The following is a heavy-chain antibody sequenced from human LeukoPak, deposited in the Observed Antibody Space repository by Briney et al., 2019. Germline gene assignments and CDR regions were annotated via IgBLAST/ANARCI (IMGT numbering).Heavy chain of an antibody. V-gene: IGHV3-64D*09. CDR2: ISSSGGST. Sequence: PGGSLRLSCSASGFTFSSYAMHWVRQAPGKGLEYVSGISSSGGSTYYADSVKGRFTISRDNSKITLYLQMRSLRAEDTAVYYCARGIGYNYVDFDYWGQGTLVTVSS. D-gene: IGHD5-24*01. CDR3: ARGIGYNYVDFDY. CDR1: GFTFSSYA. J-gene: IGHJ4*02.